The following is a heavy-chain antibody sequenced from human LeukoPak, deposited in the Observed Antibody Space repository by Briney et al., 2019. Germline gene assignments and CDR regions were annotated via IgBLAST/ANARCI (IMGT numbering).Heavy chain of an antibody. CDR2: IYHSGST. CDR1: GYSISSGYY. CDR3: ARGVAYDSSGYYYNYYYYYMDV. D-gene: IGHD3-22*01. Sequence: SETLSLTCAVSGYSISSGYYWGWIRQPPGKGLEWIGSIYHSGSTFYTPSLKSRVTISVDTSKNQFSLKLTSVTAADTAVYYCARGVAYDSSGYYYNYYYYYMDVWGKGTTVTVSS. V-gene: IGHV4-38-2*01. J-gene: IGHJ6*03.